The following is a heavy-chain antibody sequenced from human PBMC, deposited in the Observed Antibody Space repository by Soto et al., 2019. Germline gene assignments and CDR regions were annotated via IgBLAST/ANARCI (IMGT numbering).Heavy chain of an antibody. V-gene: IGHV4-59*01. CDR1: GGSISSNY. CDR3: ARYRREAVAGYTLDN. D-gene: IGHD6-13*01. Sequence: SETLSLTCTVSGGSISSNYWTWIRQPPGKGLEWIGYVYNSGSTNYNPSLKSRVTISEDTSKSQFSLQVNSMTAADTAVYYCARYRREAVAGYTLDNWGQGILVTVSS. CDR2: VYNSGST. J-gene: IGHJ4*02.